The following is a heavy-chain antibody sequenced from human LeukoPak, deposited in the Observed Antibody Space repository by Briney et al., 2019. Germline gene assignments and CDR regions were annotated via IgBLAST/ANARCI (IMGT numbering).Heavy chain of an antibody. D-gene: IGHD4-17*01. CDR3: ANNYGDYLNWFDP. V-gene: IGHV3-33*06. CDR1: GFTFSSFG. Sequence: GSLRLFCAASGFTFSSFGMHWVRQAPGKGLGGGAVIWYDGSNKYYADSVKGRFTISRDNSKNTLYLQMNSLRAEDTAVYYCANNYGDYLNWFDPWGQGTLVTVSS. CDR2: IWYDGSNK. J-gene: IGHJ5*02.